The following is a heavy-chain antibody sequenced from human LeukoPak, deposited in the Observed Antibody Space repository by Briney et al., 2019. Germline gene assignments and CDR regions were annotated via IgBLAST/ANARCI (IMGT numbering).Heavy chain of an antibody. CDR3: AKGSHYYDSSGYYTH. CDR2: ISYDGSNK. J-gene: IGHJ4*02. D-gene: IGHD3-22*01. Sequence: PGGSLRLSCAASGFTFSSYAMHWVRQAPGKGLEWVAVISYDGSNKYYADSVKGRFTISRDNSKNTLYLQMNSLRAEDSAVYYCAKGSHYYDSSGYYTHWGQGTLVTVSS. CDR1: GFTFSSYA. V-gene: IGHV3-30-3*01.